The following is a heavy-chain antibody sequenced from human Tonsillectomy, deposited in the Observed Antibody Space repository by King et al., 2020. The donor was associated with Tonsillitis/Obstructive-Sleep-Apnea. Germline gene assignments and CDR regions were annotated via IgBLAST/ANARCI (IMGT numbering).Heavy chain of an antibody. CDR2: IRSKAYGGTT. CDR1: GFTFGDYV. CDR3: TLGGGVLDY. D-gene: IGHD3-16*01. J-gene: IGHJ4*02. Sequence: VQLVESGGGLVQPGRSLRLSCTASGFTFGDYVMSWVRQAPRKGLEWVGFIRSKAYGGTTEYAASVKGRFTISRDDSKSIAYLRMNSLKTEDTAVYYCTLGGGVLDYWGQGTLVTVSS. V-gene: IGHV3-49*04.